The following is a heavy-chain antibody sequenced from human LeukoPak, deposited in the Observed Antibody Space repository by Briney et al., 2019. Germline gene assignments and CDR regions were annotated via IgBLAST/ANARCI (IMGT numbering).Heavy chain of an antibody. J-gene: IGHJ5*01. CDR3: AKDLKYSSAWSDS. D-gene: IGHD3-22*01. CDR2: ISGSGDST. Sequence: PGGSLRLSCAASGFSFSSYAMSWVRQAPGKGLEWVSTISGSGDSTYYADSVKGRFTISRDNSNNTLFLQMNSLRAEDTAVYYCAKDLKYSSAWSDSWGQGTLVTVSS. CDR1: GFSFSSYA. V-gene: IGHV3-23*01.